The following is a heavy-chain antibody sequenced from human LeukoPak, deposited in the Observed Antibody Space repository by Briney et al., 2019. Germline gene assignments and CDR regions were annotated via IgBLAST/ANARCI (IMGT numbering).Heavy chain of an antibody. CDR1: GGSISSYY. J-gene: IGHJ4*02. Sequence: PSETLSLTCTVSGGSISSYYWSWIRQPPGKALEWIGYIYYSGNTNYNPSLKSRVIISVDTSKNQFSLKLNSVTAADTAVYYCARAPTFYDSKPCYFDYWGQGTLVTVSS. V-gene: IGHV4-59*01. CDR3: ARAPTFYDSKPCYFDY. CDR2: IYYSGNT. D-gene: IGHD3-22*01.